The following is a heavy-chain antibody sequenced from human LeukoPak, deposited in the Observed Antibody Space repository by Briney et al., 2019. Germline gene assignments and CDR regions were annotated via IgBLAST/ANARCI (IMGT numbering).Heavy chain of an antibody. CDR1: GFTFSSYS. V-gene: IGHV3-48*01. CDR3: AREMDSRGDFWSGYYTGITPHNWFDP. J-gene: IGHJ5*02. CDR2: ISSSSSTI. D-gene: IGHD3-3*01. Sequence: GGSLRLSCAASGFTFSSYSMNWVRQAPGKGLEWVSYISSSSSTIYYADSVKGRFTISRDNAKNSLYLQMNSLRAEDTAVYYCAREMDSRGDFWSGYYTGITPHNWFDPWGQGTLVTVSS.